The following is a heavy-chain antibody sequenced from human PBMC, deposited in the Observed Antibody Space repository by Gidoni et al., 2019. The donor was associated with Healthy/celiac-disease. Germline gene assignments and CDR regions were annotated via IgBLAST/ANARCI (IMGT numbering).Heavy chain of an antibody. D-gene: IGHD6-13*01. CDR2: IYYSGST. J-gene: IGHJ4*02. V-gene: IGHV4-59*08. CDR1: GGSISSYY. Sequence: QVQLQESGPGLVKPSETLSLTCTVSGGSISSYYWSWIRQPPGKGLEWLGYIYYSGSTNYNPSLKSRVTISVDTSKNQFSLKLSSVTAADTAVYYCARILGGAAAGDYWGQGTLVTVSS. CDR3: ARILGGAAAGDY.